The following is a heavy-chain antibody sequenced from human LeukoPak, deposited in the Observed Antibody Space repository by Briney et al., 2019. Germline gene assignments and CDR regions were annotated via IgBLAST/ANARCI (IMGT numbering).Heavy chain of an antibody. CDR2: IIPILGIA. Sequence: GSSVKVSCKASGDTFSSYAISWVRQAPGQGLEWMGRIIPILGIANYAQKFQGRVTITADKSTSTAYMELSSLRSEDTAVYYCARVNTMIVAGADKYFQHWGPGTLVTVSS. CDR1: GDTFSSYA. J-gene: IGHJ1*01. D-gene: IGHD3-22*01. CDR3: ARVNTMIVAGADKYFQH. V-gene: IGHV1-69*04.